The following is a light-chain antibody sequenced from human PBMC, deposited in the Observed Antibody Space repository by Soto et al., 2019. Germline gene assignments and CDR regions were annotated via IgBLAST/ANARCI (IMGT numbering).Light chain of an antibody. J-gene: IGKJ4*01. V-gene: IGKV4-1*01. Sequence: DIVMTQSPDSLAVSLGERATMNCKCSRSVLYKSNNKNHLAWYQQKPGQPPQLIIYWASTRESGVPERFSGSGSGTDFTLTISSLEAEDVAFYWCQQYFDVPFTFGGRTNVDIK. CDR2: WAS. CDR1: RSVLYKSNNKNH. CDR3: QQYFDVPFT.